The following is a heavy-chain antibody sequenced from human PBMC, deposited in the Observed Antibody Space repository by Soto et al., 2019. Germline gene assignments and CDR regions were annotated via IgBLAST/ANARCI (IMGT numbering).Heavy chain of an antibody. CDR1: GFTFSSYA. Sequence: GGSLRLSCAASGFTFSSYAMSWVRQAPGKGLEWVSAISGSGGSTYYADSVKGRFTISRDNSKNTLYLQMNSLRAEDTAVYYCAKVASTVYDILTGCAHAFDIWGQGTMVTVSS. J-gene: IGHJ3*02. CDR2: ISGSGGST. V-gene: IGHV3-23*01. D-gene: IGHD3-9*01. CDR3: AKVASTVYDILTGCAHAFDI.